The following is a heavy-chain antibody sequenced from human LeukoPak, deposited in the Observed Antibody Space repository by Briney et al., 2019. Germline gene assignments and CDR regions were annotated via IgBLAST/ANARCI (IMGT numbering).Heavy chain of an antibody. CDR3: ARAVGANYYDSSGYFDY. J-gene: IGHJ4*02. Sequence: ASVKVSCKASGGTFSSCAISWVRQAPGQGLEWMGGIIPIFGTANYAQKFQGRVTITADESTSTAYMELSSLRSEDTAVYYCARAVGANYYDSSGYFDYWGQGTLVTVSS. D-gene: IGHD3-22*01. V-gene: IGHV1-69*13. CDR2: IIPIFGTA. CDR1: GGTFSSCA.